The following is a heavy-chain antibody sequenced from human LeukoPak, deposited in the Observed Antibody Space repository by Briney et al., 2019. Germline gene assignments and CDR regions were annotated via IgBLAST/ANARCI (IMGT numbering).Heavy chain of an antibody. V-gene: IGHV1-2*02. CDR1: GYTFTAYY. J-gene: IGHJ4*02. D-gene: IGHD3-10*01. CDR3: ARGLWFGELFDY. Sequence: GASVKVSCKASGYTFTAYYMHWVRQAPGQGLEWMGWFNPNSGGTNYAQKFQGRVAMTRDTSISTAYMELSRLRSDDTAVYYCARGLWFGELFDYWGQGTLVTVSS. CDR2: FNPNSGGT.